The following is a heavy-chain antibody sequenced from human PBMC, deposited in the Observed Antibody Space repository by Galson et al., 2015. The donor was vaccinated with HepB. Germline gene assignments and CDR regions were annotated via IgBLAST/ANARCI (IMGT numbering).Heavy chain of an antibody. CDR2: INSDGSST. D-gene: IGHD6-13*01. CDR1: GFTFSSYW. V-gene: IGHV3-74*01. CDR3: ASVYSSSWYPFDY. Sequence: SLRLSCAASGFTFSSYWMHWVRQAPGKGLVWVSRINSDGSSTSYADSVKGRFTISRDNAKNTLYLQMNSLRAEDTAVYYCASVYSSSWYPFDYWGQGTLVTDSS. J-gene: IGHJ4*02.